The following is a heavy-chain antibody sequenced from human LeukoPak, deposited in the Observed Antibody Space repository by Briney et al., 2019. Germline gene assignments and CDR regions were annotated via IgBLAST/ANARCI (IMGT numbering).Heavy chain of an antibody. V-gene: IGHV3-30*03. CDR3: ARDRAWNYFDY. J-gene: IGHJ4*02. CDR1: GFTFSRHG. D-gene: IGHD3-3*01. CDR2: ISNDGSRK. Sequence: QPGRSLRVSCAPSGFTFSRHGMHWVRQAPGKGLEWVAIISNDGSRKYYAHSVEGRFTISRDNSKNTLYLQMDSLRAEDTAVYYCARDRAWNYFDYWGQGTLVTVSS.